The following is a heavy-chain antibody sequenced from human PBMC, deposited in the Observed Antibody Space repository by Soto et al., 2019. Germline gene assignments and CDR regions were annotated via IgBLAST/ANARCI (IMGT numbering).Heavy chain of an antibody. CDR3: ARDTWLRGVVPAARFLVHFDY. J-gene: IGHJ4*02. CDR2: ISSSSSYI. D-gene: IGHD2-2*01. Sequence: NPGGSLRLSCAASGFTFSSYSMNWVRQAPGKGLEWVSSISSSSSYIYYADSVKGRFTISRDNAKNSLYLQMNSLRAEDTAVYYCARDTWLRGVVPAARFLVHFDYWGQGTLVTVSS. V-gene: IGHV3-21*01. CDR1: GFTFSSYS.